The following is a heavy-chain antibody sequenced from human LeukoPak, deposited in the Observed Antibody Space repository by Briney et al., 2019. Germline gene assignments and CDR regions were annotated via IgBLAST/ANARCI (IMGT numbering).Heavy chain of an antibody. D-gene: IGHD6-19*01. J-gene: IGHJ3*02. CDR2: LSSSSNYI. CDR3: ARDGTYSSGWYSTDAFDI. Sequence: GGSLRLSCAGSGFTFSSYSMNWVRQAPGKGLEWVSSLSSSSNYIYYADSVTGRFTISSDKAKNSLYLQMNSLRAQDTAVYYCARDGTYSSGWYSTDAFDIWGQGTMVTVSS. CDR1: GFTFSSYS. V-gene: IGHV3-21*01.